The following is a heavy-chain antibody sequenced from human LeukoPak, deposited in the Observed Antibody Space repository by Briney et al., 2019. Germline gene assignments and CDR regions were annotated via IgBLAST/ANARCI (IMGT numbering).Heavy chain of an antibody. Sequence: GGSLRLSCAASGFTFSSYWMHWVRQAPGKGLVWVSRINTDGSSTSYADSVKGRFTISRDNAKNTLYLQMNSLRAEDTAVYYCARGYYDFWNDYWGQGALVTVSS. CDR1: GFTFSSYW. D-gene: IGHD3-3*01. CDR2: INTDGSST. CDR3: ARGYYDFWNDY. V-gene: IGHV3-74*01. J-gene: IGHJ4*02.